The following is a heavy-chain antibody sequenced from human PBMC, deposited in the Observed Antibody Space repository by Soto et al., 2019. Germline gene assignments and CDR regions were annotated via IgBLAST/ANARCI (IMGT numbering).Heavy chain of an antibody. CDR1: GFTFSSYW. J-gene: IGHJ3*02. V-gene: IGHV3-7*04. Sequence: GSLRLSCAATGFTFSSYWMSWVRQAPGKGLEWVANIKEDGSEKWYVDSVKGRFTISRDNAKNSLYLQMKSLSADDTAVYYCARGDYYDSSGPFSDAFDIWGQGTMVTVSS. CDR3: ARGDYYDSSGPFSDAFDI. CDR2: IKEDGSEK. D-gene: IGHD3-22*01.